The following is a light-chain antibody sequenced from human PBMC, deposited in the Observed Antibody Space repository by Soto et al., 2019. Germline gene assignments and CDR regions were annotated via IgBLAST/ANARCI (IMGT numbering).Light chain of an antibody. CDR3: SSFTSTNTGV. CDR2: EVS. CDR1: SSDVGGYNY. V-gene: IGLV2-14*01. Sequence: QSVLTQPASVSGSPGQSITISCTGTSSDVGGYNYVSWYQQHPGKAPKLLIYEVSNRPSGVSDRFSVSKSGNTASLTISGLQVEDEADYYCSSFTSTNTGVFGGGTKLTVL. J-gene: IGLJ3*02.